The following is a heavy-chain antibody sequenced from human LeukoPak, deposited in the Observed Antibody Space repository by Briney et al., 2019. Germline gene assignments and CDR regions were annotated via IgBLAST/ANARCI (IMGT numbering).Heavy chain of an antibody. CDR1: GGSISSYY. J-gene: IGHJ6*03. CDR2: ISDSGST. D-gene: IGHD4-23*01. Sequence: SETLSLTCTVSGGSISSYYWSWIRQPPGKGLEWIGYISDSGSTNYNPSLKSRVTISVDTSKNQFSLKLSSVTAADTAVYYCASGRYGGNIYHYYYMDVWGEGTTVTVSS. CDR3: ASGRYGGNIYHYYYMDV. V-gene: IGHV4-59*01.